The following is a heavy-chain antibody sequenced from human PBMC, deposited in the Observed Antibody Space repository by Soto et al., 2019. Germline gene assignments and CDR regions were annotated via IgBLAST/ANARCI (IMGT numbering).Heavy chain of an antibody. V-gene: IGHV3-23*01. Sequence: GGSLRLSCAASGFTFSDFAMSWVRQAPGKGLELVSTISGSGATTYYADSVKGRFTISRDNSKDTLYLQMNSLRAEDTAVYYCVQVPRPRVDYLLGSVYWGQGSLVTVSS. CDR3: VQVPRPRVDYLLGSVY. CDR1: GFTFSDFA. D-gene: IGHD3-10*01. J-gene: IGHJ4*02. CDR2: ISGSGATT.